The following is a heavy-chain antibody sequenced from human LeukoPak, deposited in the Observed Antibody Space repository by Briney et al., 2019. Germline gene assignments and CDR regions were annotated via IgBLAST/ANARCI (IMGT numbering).Heavy chain of an antibody. J-gene: IGHJ4*02. CDR1: GGSISSYY. CDR2: IYYSGST. D-gene: IGHD6-13*01. CDR3: ARLEQQTFDY. Sequence: SETLSLTCTVSGGSISSYYWSWIRQPPGKGLEWIGYIYYSGSTNYNPSLKSRVTMSVDTSKNQFSLKLSSVTAADTAVYYCARLEQQTFDYWGQGTLVTVSS. V-gene: IGHV4-59*12.